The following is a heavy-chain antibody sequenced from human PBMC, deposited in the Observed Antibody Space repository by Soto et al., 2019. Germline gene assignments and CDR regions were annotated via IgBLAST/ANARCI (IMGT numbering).Heavy chain of an antibody. CDR1: GDSMTSPPYY. V-gene: IGHV4-39*01. CDR2: VYYSGAT. J-gene: IGHJ5*01. CDR3: PRHDEWFDH. Sequence: SETLSLTCNVSGDSMTSPPYYWGWIRQPPGKGLEWIGTVYYSGATYYNPSLRGRLTVSADTSKNYFSLRLTSVTAADTAVYYCPRHDEWFDHWGQGSLVSFSS.